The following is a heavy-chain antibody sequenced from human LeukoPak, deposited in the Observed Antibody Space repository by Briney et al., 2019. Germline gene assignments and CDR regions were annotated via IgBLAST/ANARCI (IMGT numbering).Heavy chain of an antibody. J-gene: IGHJ4*02. V-gene: IGHV1-2*02. CDR1: GYTFIDHY. D-gene: IGHD3-22*01. Sequence: GASVKVSCKPSGYTFIDHYLHWVRQAPGQGLESMGWIDPDTGDTNYPQKFQGRLTMTRDTSSSTAYMELNRLRSDDTAVYYCARAGHNSDSGGYDFRGLGTLVTVSS. CDR3: ARAGHNSDSGGYDF. CDR2: IDPDTGDT.